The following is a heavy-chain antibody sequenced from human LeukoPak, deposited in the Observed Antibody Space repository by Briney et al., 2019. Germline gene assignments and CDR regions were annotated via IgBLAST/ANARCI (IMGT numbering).Heavy chain of an antibody. CDR3: AREGVKNPYLDY. Sequence: PGRSLRLSCAASGFNFNIYAMSWVRQTPGKGLEWVSTIGSTDTYYANSVKGRFTISRDNSRNTLYLQMNSLRAEDTAVYYCAREGVKNPYLDYWGQGTLVTVSS. V-gene: IGHV3-23*01. D-gene: IGHD3-16*01. J-gene: IGHJ4*02. CDR2: IGSTDT. CDR1: GFNFNIYA.